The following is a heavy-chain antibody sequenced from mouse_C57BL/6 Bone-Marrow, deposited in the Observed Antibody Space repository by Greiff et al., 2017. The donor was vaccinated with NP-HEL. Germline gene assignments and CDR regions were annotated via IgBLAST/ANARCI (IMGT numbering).Heavy chain of an antibody. Sequence: VMLVESGAELAKPGASVKLSCKASGYTFTSYWMHWVKQRPGQGLEWIGYINPSSGYTKYNQKFKDKATLTADKSSSTAYMQLSSLTYEDSAVYYCAKEVYYGPYYFDYWGQGTTLTVSS. CDR1: GYTFTSYW. CDR3: AKEVYYGPYYFDY. J-gene: IGHJ2*01. D-gene: IGHD1-1*01. CDR2: INPSSGYT. V-gene: IGHV1-7*01.